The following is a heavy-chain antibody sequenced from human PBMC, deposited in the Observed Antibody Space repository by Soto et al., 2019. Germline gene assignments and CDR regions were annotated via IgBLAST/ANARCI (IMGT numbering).Heavy chain of an antibody. CDR2: ISANNGNT. V-gene: IGHV1-18*04. CDR1: GYTFTSYN. Sequence: ASVKVSCKTSGYTFTSYNINCVRQAPGQGLEWMGWISANNGNTNYAQKLQGRVTMTTDTSTSTAYMELRSLRSDDTAVYYCARDRLGSYLFDFWGKGTLVTVSS. CDR3: ARDRLGSYLFDF. J-gene: IGHJ4*02. D-gene: IGHD3-10*01.